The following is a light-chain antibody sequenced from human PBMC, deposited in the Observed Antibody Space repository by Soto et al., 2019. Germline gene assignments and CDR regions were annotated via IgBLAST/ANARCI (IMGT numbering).Light chain of an antibody. CDR1: SSDVGANIF. CDR3: SSYTINNSYA. V-gene: IGLV2-14*01. CDR2: AVS. Sequence: QSALTQPASVSGSPGQSITISCTGTSSDVGANIFVSWRQQHPGKAPKLMIYAVSSRPSGVSYRFSGSKSGNTASLTISGLQAEDEADYYCSSYTINNSYAFGAGTKSPS. J-gene: IGLJ1*01.